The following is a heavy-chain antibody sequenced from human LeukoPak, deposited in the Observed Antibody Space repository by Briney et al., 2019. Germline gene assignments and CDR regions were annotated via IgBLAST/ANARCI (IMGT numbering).Heavy chain of an antibody. CDR2: ISGGGDTT. J-gene: IGHJ4*02. CDR1: GFTFSNNG. CDR3: AKTNGYYDY. Sequence: GGSLRLSCAASGFTFSNNGMSWVRQSPGRGLEWVSGISGGGDTTYYAESVKGRFTISRDNSKNTLFLQMNSLTAEDTAVYYCAKTNGYYDYWGQGTLVAVSS. D-gene: IGHD3-22*01. V-gene: IGHV3-23*01.